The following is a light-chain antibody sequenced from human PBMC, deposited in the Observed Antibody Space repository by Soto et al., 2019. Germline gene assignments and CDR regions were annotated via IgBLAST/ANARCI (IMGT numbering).Light chain of an antibody. V-gene: IGLV2-8*01. CDR3: SSYAGSNTFI. Sequence: QSALTQPPSASGSPGQSVTISCTGTSSDVGGYNYVSWYQQYPGKAPKLMIYEVSKGPSGVPDRFSGSKSGNTASPTVSGLQAEDEADYYCSSYAGSNTFIFGGGTKLTVL. CDR2: EVS. CDR1: SSDVGGYNY. J-gene: IGLJ2*01.